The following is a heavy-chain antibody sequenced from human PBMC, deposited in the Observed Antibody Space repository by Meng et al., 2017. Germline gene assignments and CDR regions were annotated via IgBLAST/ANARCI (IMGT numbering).Heavy chain of an antibody. D-gene: IGHD2-2*01. CDR3: ARDDCSSTSCYPGLVGY. Sequence: GESLKISCAASGFTFSSYAMHWVRQAPDKGLEWVAVISYDGSNKYYADSVKGRFTISRDNSKNTLYLQMNSLRAEDTAVYYCARDDCSSTSCYPGLVGYWGQGTLVTVSS. V-gene: IGHV3-30*04. J-gene: IGHJ4*02. CDR1: GFTFSSYA. CDR2: ISYDGSNK.